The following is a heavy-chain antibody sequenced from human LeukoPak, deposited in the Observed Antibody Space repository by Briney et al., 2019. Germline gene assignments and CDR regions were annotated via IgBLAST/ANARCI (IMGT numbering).Heavy chain of an antibody. Sequence: ASVKVSCKASGYTFTGYCMHWVRQAPGQGLEWMGWINPNSGGTNYAQKFQGRVTMTRDTSISTAYMELSRLRSDDTAVYYCARHRITIFGVVTTAQRDSFDIWGQGTMVTVSS. CDR1: GYTFTGYC. D-gene: IGHD3-3*01. CDR2: INPNSGGT. V-gene: IGHV1-2*02. J-gene: IGHJ3*02. CDR3: ARHRITIFGVVTTAQRDSFDI.